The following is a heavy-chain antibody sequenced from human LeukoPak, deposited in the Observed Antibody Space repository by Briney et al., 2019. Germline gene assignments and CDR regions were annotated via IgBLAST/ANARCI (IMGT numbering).Heavy chain of an antibody. CDR2: LSSSSDYI. CDR1: GFTFSNYH. Sequence: GGSLRLSCAASGFTFSNYHMDWVRQAPGKGLEWFSFLSSSSDYISYADSVKGRFTISRDNAKNSLFLQMNSLRAENTAIYYCAKRRYSDSDLRAFDIWGQGTMVTVSS. V-gene: IGHV3-21*01. J-gene: IGHJ3*02. D-gene: IGHD5-12*01. CDR3: AKRRYSDSDLRAFDI.